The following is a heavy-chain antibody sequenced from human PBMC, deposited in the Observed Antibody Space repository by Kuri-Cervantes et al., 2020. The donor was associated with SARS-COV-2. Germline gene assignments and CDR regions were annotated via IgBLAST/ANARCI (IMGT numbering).Heavy chain of an antibody. CDR2: VSYTGYT. CDR3: ARQVELSLDEYGMDI. D-gene: IGHD1-7*01. V-gene: IGHV4-39*01. CDR1: GASISSNTYY. J-gene: IGHJ6*02. Sequence: SETLSLTCSVSGASISSNTYYWGWIRQPPGKGLEWIGSVSYTGYTYLNPSLKSRVTISVHTSKTQFSLNLSSVTVADTAVYYCARQVELSLDEYGMDIWGQGTTVTVSS.